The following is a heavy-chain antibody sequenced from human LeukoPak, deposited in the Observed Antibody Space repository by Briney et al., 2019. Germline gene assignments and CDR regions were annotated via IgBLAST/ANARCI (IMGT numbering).Heavy chain of an antibody. D-gene: IGHD4-17*01. Sequence: GGSLRLSCAASGFTFSSYAMHWVRQAPGKGLEWVAVISYDGSNKYYADSVKGRFTPSRDNSKNTPYLQMNSLRAEDTAVYYCARDLNDYGDYSSLWGQGTLVTVSS. V-gene: IGHV3-30*04. CDR3: ARDLNDYGDYSSL. CDR2: ISYDGSNK. J-gene: IGHJ4*02. CDR1: GFTFSSYA.